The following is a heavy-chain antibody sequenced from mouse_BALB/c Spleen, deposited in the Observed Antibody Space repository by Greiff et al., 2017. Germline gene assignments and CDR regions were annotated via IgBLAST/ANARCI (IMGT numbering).Heavy chain of an antibody. CDR3: ARDRATVDAMDY. Sequence: EVKLVESGGGLVKPGGSLKLSCAASGFTFSDYYMYWVRQTPEKRLEWVATISDGGSYTYYPDSVKGRFTISRDNAKNNLYLQMSSLKSEDTAMYYCARDRATVDAMDYWGQGTSVTVSS. CDR1: GFTFSDYY. D-gene: IGHD1-1*01. CDR2: ISDGGSYT. J-gene: IGHJ4*01. V-gene: IGHV5-4*02.